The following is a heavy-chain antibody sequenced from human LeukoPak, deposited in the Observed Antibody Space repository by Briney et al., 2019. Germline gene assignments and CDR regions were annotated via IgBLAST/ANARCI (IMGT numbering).Heavy chain of an antibody. D-gene: IGHD5-18*01. CDR2: IIPIFGTA. Sequence: GASVKVSCKASGGTFISYAISWVRQAPGQGLEWMGRIIPIFGTANYAQKFQGRVTITTDESTSTAYMELSSLRSEDTAVYYCARDRRGRGYSYGFGNWFDPWGQGTLVTVSS. CDR3: ARDRRGRGYSYGFGNWFDP. J-gene: IGHJ5*02. V-gene: IGHV1-69*05. CDR1: GGTFISYA.